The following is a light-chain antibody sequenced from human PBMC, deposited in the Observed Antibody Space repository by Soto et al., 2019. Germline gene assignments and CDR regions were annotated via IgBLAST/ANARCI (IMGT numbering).Light chain of an antibody. J-gene: IGLJ1*01. CDR3: NSYATGNTRV. CDR2: DVS. V-gene: IGLV2-14*03. CDR1: SSDIGDYDY. Sequence: QSVLTQPASVSGSPGQSITISCTGSSSDIGDYDYVSWYQQHPGKAPKVLISDVSNRPSGVSNPFSGSKSGNTASLTISGLQAEDEADYYCNSYATGNTRVFGTGTKVTVL.